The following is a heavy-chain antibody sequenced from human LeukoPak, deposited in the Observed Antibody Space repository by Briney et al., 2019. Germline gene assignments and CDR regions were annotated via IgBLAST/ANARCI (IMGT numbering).Heavy chain of an antibody. D-gene: IGHD3-10*01. CDR1: GFTFSSYA. J-gene: IGHJ6*02. Sequence: GGSLRLSRAPSGFTFSSYAMSWVRQAPGKGLEWVSAISGSGGSTYYADSVKGRFTISRDNSKNTLYLQMNSLRAEDTAVYYCAKGSGTTYYYYGMDVWGQGTTVTVSS. V-gene: IGHV3-23*01. CDR2: ISGSGGST. CDR3: AKGSGTTYYYYGMDV.